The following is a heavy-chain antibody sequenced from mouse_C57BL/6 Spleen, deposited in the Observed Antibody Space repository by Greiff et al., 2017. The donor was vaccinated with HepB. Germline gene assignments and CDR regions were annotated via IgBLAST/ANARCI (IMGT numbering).Heavy chain of an antibody. CDR2: IHPNRGST. Sequence: VQLQQPGAELVKPGASVKLSCKASGYTFTSYWMHWVKQRPGQGLEWIGLIHPNRGSTNYNEKLKSKATLTVDKSSSTAYMQLSSLTSEDSAVYYCASFTTVVATDAYWGQGTLVTVSA. J-gene: IGHJ3*01. V-gene: IGHV1-64*01. D-gene: IGHD1-1*01. CDR3: ASFTTVVATDAY. CDR1: GYTFTSYW.